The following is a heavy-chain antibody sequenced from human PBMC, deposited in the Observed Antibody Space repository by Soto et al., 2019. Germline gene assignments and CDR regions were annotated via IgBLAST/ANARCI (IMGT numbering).Heavy chain of an antibody. J-gene: IGHJ5*02. V-gene: IGHV2-5*02. CDR3: AHIPNYYQYDWFDP. CDR2: IYWDDDK. D-gene: IGHD3-16*01. CDR1: GFSLTTSGVG. Sequence: QITLMESGPTLVKPTQTLTLTCTFYGFSLTTSGVGVGRIRQPPGKALECLALIYWDDDKRYSPSQQSRLSITKDTSKNQVVLTMTNVDPVDTATYYCAHIPNYYQYDWFDPWGQGTLVSVSS.